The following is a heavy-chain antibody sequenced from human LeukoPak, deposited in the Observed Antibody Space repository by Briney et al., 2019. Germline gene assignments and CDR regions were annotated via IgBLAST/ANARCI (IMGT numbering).Heavy chain of an antibody. J-gene: IGHJ4*02. Sequence: PGGSLRLSCAASGFTISSYAMSWVRQAPGKGLEWVSAISGSGGSTYYADSVKGRFTISRDNSKNTLHLQMNSLRVEDTAVYYCARRGDNWGFFDYWGQGTLVTVSS. CDR2: ISGSGGST. D-gene: IGHD7-27*01. CDR3: ARRGDNWGFFDY. V-gene: IGHV3-23*01. CDR1: GFTISSYA.